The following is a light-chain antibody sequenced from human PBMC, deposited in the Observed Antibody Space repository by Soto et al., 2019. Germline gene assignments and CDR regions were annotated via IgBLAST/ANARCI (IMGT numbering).Light chain of an antibody. Sequence: QAVVTQEPSLTVSPGGTVTLTCGSNTGAVTTGHYPYWFQQKPGKAPRTLIYDTNNKHSWTPARFSGSLLGGKAALTLSGAQPEDQADYYCLLSYRGVGVFGGGTKVTVL. CDR1: TGAVTTGHY. CDR2: DTN. V-gene: IGLV7-46*01. CDR3: LLSYRGVGV. J-gene: IGLJ2*01.